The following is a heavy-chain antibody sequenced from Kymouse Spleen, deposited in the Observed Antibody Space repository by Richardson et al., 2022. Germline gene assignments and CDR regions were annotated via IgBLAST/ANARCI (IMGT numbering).Heavy chain of an antibody. CDR3: ARGRGITGTPFDY. CDR1: GGSFSGYY. V-gene: IGHV4-34*01. J-gene: IGHJ4*02. D-gene: IGHD1-20*01,IGHD1-7*01. CDR2: INHSGST. Sequence: QVQLQQWGAGLLKPSETLSLTCAVYGGSFSGYYWSWIRQPPGKGLEWIGEINHSGSTNYNPSLKSRVTISVDTSKNQFSLKLSSVTAADTAVYYCARGRGITGTPFDYWGQGTLVTVSS.